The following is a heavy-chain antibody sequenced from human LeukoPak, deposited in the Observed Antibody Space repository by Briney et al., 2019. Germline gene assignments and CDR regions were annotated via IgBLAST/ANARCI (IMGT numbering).Heavy chain of an antibody. J-gene: IGHJ4*02. CDR1: SFSVTMES. D-gene: IGHD2-2*01. CDR3: AKDGFCRSTSCLKPLYYFDC. CDR2: ISGSGGST. Sequence: GGSLSLSCRASSFSVTMESMSCARQAPGKGLEWVSAISGSGGSTYYADSVKGRFTISRDNSKNTLYLQMNSLRAEDTAVYYCAKDGFCRSTSCLKPLYYFDCWGQGTLVTVSS. V-gene: IGHV3-23*01.